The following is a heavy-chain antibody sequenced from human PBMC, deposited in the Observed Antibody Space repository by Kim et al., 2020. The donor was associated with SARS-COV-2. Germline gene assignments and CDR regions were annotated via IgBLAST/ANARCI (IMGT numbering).Heavy chain of an antibody. CDR2: IYSGGST. CDR1: GFTVSSNY. D-gene: IGHD3-3*01. V-gene: IGHV3-53*01. J-gene: IGHJ4*02. CDR3: ASSPNYDFWSGYYFY. Sequence: GGSLRLSCAASGFTVSSNYMSWVRRAPGKGLEWVSVIYSGGSTYYADSVKGRFTISRDNSKNTLYLQMNSLRAEDTAVYYCASSPNYDFWSGYYFYWGQGTLVTVSS.